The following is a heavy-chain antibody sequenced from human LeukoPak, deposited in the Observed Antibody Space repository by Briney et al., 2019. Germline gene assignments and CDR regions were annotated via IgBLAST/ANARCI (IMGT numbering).Heavy chain of an antibody. CDR3: ARVQLLWFGELSWTFDY. CDR2: IRYDGSNK. CDR1: GFTFSSYG. D-gene: IGHD3-10*01. Sequence: GGSLRLSCAASGFTFSSYGMHWVRQAPGKGLEWVAFIRYDGSNKYYADSVKGRFTISRDNSKNTLYPQMNSLRAEDTAVYYCARVQLLWFGELSWTFDYWGQGTLVAVSS. J-gene: IGHJ4*02. V-gene: IGHV3-30*02.